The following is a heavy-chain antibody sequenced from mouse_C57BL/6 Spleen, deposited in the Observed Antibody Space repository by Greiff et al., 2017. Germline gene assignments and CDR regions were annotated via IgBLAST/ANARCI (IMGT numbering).Heavy chain of an antibody. D-gene: IGHD2-2*01. V-gene: IGHV1-61*01. CDR2: IYPSDSET. CDR3: ARERGLRRGGYFDY. J-gene: IGHJ2*01. Sequence: QVQLQQPGAELVRPGSSVKLSCKASGYTFTSYWLDWVKQRPGQGLEWIGNIYPSDSETHYNQKFKDKATLTVDKSSSTAYMQLSSLTSEDSAVYYCARERGLRRGGYFDYWGQGTTLTVSS. CDR1: GYTFTSYW.